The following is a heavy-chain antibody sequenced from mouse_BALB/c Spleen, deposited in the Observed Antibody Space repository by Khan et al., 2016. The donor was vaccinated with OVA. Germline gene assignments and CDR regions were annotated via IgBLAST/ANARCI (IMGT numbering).Heavy chain of an antibody. V-gene: IGHV5-4*02. Sequence: EVELVESGGGLVKPGGSLKLSCAASGFSFRDYYMYWIRQTPEERLAWVAPISDGGGSTYYPAGGKGRFTISRDNAENNLSLQLRSLKSEDTAKYYWARAGYGVFAYWGQGTLVTVSA. CDR1: GFSFRDYY. CDR2: ISDGGGST. CDR3: ARAGYGVFAY. J-gene: IGHJ3*01. D-gene: IGHD1-1*02.